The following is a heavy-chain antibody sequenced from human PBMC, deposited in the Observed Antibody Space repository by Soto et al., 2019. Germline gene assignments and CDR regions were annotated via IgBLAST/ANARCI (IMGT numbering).Heavy chain of an antibody. D-gene: IGHD3-16*02. V-gene: IGHV1-3*01. Sequence: GPVKVSCKASGYTFTSYAMHWVRQAPGQRLEWMGWINAGNGNTKYSQKFQGRATITRDTSASTAYMELSSLRSEDTAVYYCARGPLSDYVWGSYRRDYYYYYGMDVWGQGTTVTVSS. CDR1: GYTFTSYA. CDR2: INAGNGNT. CDR3: ARGPLSDYVWGSYRRDYYYYYGMDV. J-gene: IGHJ6*02.